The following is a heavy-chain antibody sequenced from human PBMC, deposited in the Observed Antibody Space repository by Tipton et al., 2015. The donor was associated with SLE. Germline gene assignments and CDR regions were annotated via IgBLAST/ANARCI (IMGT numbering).Heavy chain of an antibody. D-gene: IGHD6-6*01. CDR1: GGSISSYY. CDR3: ARNLRQLVPNSQDY. Sequence: TLSLTCTVSGGSISSYYWSWIRQPPGKGLEWIGSIYHSGSTYYNPSLKSRVTISLDTSKNQFSLKLSSVTAADTAVYYCARNLRQLVPNSQDYWGQGTLVTVSS. J-gene: IGHJ4*02. CDR2: IYHSGST. V-gene: IGHV4-59*04.